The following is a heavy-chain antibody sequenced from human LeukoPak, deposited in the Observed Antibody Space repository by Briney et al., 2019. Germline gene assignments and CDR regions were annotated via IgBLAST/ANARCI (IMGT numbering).Heavy chain of an antibody. CDR2: ITGST. Sequence: PSQTPSLTCTVSGDSISSGSYYWNWIRQPAGKGLEWIGRITGSTSYNPSLKSRVTISVDMSKNRFTLKLNSVTAADTAVYYCARSAPGDAFDIWGQGTMVTVSS. CDR3: ARSAPGDAFDI. J-gene: IGHJ3*02. D-gene: IGHD3-10*01. V-gene: IGHV4-61*02. CDR1: GDSISSGSYY.